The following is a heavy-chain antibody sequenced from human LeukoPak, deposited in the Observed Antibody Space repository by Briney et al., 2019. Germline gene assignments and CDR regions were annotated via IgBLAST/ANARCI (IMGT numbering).Heavy chain of an antibody. CDR2: ISSSGSTI. D-gene: IGHD3-16*01. Sequence: PGGSLRLSCAASGFTFSDYYMSWIRQAPGKGLEWVSYISSSGSTIYYADSVKGRFTISRDNSKNTLYLQMNSLRAEDTAVYYCAKIKKGGFYYFDYWGQGTLVTVSS. J-gene: IGHJ4*02. CDR1: GFTFSDYY. V-gene: IGHV3-11*01. CDR3: AKIKKGGFYYFDY.